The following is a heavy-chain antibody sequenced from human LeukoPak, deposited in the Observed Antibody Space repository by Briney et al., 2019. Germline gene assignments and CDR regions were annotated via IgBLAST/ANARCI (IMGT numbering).Heavy chain of an antibody. CDR3: ARSGLIMVRGVIIRRSAFDI. V-gene: IGHV4-4*07. Sequence: SETLSLTCTVSGGSISSYYWSWIRQPAGKGLEWIGRIYASGSTNYNPSLKSRVTMSVDTSKNQFSLKLSSVTAADTAVYYCARSGLIMVRGVIIRRSAFDIWGQGTMVTVSS. D-gene: IGHD3-10*01. CDR1: GGSISSYY. J-gene: IGHJ3*02. CDR2: IYASGST.